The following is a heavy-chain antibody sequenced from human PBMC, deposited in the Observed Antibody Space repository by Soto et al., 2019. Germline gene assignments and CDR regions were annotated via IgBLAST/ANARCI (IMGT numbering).Heavy chain of an antibody. CDR3: ATPYSSSWFSPFDY. J-gene: IGHJ4*02. CDR2: IKQDGSEK. V-gene: IGHV3-7*03. Sequence: EVQLVESGGGLVQPGGSLRLSCTASGLTFSRHWMSWVRQAPGKGLEWVANIKQDGSEKYYVDSVKGRFTISRDNAKNTLYLQMNSLRAEDTAIYYCATPYSSSWFSPFDYWGQGSLVTVSS. D-gene: IGHD6-13*01. CDR1: GLTFSRHW.